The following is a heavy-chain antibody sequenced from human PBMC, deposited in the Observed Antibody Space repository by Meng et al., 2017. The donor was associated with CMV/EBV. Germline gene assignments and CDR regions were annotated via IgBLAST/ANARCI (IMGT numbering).Heavy chain of an antibody. Sequence: GESLKISCAASGFTFSSYAMSWVRQAPGKGLEWVSVIYSGGSSTYYADSVKGRFTISRDNSKNTLYLQMNSLRAEDTAVYYCAKDNPELDYWGQATLVTVSS. V-gene: IGHV3-23*03. CDR3: AKDNPELDY. D-gene: IGHD1-14*01. CDR1: GFTFSSYA. J-gene: IGHJ4*02. CDR2: IYSGGSST.